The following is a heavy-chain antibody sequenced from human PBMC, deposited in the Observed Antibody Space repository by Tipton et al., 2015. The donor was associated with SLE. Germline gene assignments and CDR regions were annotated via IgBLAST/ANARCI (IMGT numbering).Heavy chain of an antibody. J-gene: IGHJ6*02. CDR1: GYSISSGFY. Sequence: TLSLTCTVSGYSISSGFYWGWIRQPPGKGLEWIGNIYHSGSTFYNPSLKSRVTISVDTSKNQFSLKLSSVTAADTAVHYCASSRGIDYYYGMDVWGQGTTVTVSS. CDR2: IYHSGST. CDR3: ASSRGIDYYYGMDV. V-gene: IGHV4-38-2*02. D-gene: IGHD3-16*01.